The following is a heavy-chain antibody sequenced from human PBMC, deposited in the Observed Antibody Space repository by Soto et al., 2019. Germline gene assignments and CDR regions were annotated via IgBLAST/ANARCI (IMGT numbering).Heavy chain of an antibody. D-gene: IGHD3-16*02. CDR2: ISSSGSTI. Sequence: QVQLVESGGGLVKPGGSLRLSCAASGFTFSDYYMSWIRQAPGKGLEWVSYISSSGSTIYYADSVKGRFTISRDNAKNSLYLQMNSLRAEDTAVYYCARDAEFVWGSYRPVPYYYYYGMDVWGQGTTVTVSS. CDR1: GFTFSDYY. V-gene: IGHV3-11*01. CDR3: ARDAEFVWGSYRPVPYYYYYGMDV. J-gene: IGHJ6*02.